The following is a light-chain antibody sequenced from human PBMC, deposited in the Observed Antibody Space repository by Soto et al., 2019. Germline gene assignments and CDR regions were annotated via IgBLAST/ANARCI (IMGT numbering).Light chain of an antibody. CDR2: GAS. V-gene: IGKV3-15*01. Sequence: EIVLTQSPAILSASPGERATLSCRASQTVSDNLACYQQKPGQSPRLLIYGASTRATDIPVRFSGSGSGTEFTLTISSLQSEDFAVYYCQQYNIWPPLYTFGQGTKL. J-gene: IGKJ2*01. CDR3: QQYNIWPPLYT. CDR1: QTVSDN.